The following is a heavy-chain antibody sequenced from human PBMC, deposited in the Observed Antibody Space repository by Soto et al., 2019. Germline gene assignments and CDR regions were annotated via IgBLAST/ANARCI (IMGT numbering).Heavy chain of an antibody. V-gene: IGHV3-30*18. Sequence: QVQLVESGGGVVKPGRSLRLSCVASGFTFRGNGMHWVRQAPGKGLEWVAIIPYDGSNTYYADSVKGRFTISRDNSKNTLYLQMNSLRAEDTSVYYCAKEGGLSGSYYISSSYYFDYWGQGTLVTVSS. CDR2: IPYDGSNT. CDR3: AKEGGLSGSYYISSSYYFDY. CDR1: GFTFRGNG. D-gene: IGHD1-26*01. J-gene: IGHJ4*02.